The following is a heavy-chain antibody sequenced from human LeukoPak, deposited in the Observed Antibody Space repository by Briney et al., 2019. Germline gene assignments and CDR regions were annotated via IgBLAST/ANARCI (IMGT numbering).Heavy chain of an antibody. CDR3: ARGALDAFDI. J-gene: IGHJ3*02. Sequence: RAGGSLRLSCAASGFTFSSYEMNWVRQAPGKGLEWVSYISSSGSTIYYADSVKGRFTISRDNAKNSLYLQMNSLRAEDTAVYYCARGALDAFDIWGQGTMVTVSS. CDR1: GFTFSSYE. CDR2: ISSSGSTI. V-gene: IGHV3-48*03.